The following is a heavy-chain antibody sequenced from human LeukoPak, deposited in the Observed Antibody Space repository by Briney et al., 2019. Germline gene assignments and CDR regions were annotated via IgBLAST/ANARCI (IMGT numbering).Heavy chain of an antibody. CDR3: ARGLYTHAQGSDY. D-gene: IGHD1-26*01. CDR1: GFTFSSYG. Sequence: PGGSLRLSCAASGFTFSSYGMNWVRQAPGKGLEWVSYISNRGSTIYYADSVKGRFTISRDNAKSSLYLQMNSLRAEDTALYYCARGLYTHAQGSDYWGQGTLVTASS. J-gene: IGHJ4*02. V-gene: IGHV3-48*03. CDR2: ISNRGSTI.